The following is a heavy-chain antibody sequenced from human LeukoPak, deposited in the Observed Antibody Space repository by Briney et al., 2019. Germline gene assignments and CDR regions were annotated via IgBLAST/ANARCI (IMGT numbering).Heavy chain of an antibody. CDR2: IYTSGST. J-gene: IGHJ4*02. CDR1: GGSISSYY. CDR3: VLSYPGSNYFDY. Sequence: SETLSLTCTVSGGSISSYYWSWIRQPAGKGLEWIGRIYTSGSTNYNPSLKSRVTMSVATSKNQFSLKLSSVTAADTAVYYCVLSYPGSNYFDYGGQGPLVTVSA. V-gene: IGHV4-4*07.